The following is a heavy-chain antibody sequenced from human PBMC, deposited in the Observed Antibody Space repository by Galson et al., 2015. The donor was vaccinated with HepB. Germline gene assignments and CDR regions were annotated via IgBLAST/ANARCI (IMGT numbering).Heavy chain of an antibody. J-gene: IGHJ4*02. CDR3: ARDGSGDLSWIQLWNTIDY. V-gene: IGHV1-18*01. Sequence: SVKVSCKASGYTFTSYGISWVRQAPGQGLEWMGWISAYNGNTNYAQKLQGRVTMTTDTSTSTAYMELRSLRSDDTAVYYCARDGSGDLSWIQLWNTIDYWGQGTLVTVSS. CDR2: ISAYNGNT. D-gene: IGHD5-18*01. CDR1: GYTFTSYG.